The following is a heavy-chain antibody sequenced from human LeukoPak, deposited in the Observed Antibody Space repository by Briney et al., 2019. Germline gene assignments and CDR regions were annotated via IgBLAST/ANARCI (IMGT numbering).Heavy chain of an antibody. V-gene: IGHV3-48*03. CDR3: ARDRGGCSSTSCYFDAFDI. Sequence: PGGSLRLSCAASGFTFSSYEMNWVRQAPGKGLEWGSYISSSGSTIYYADSVKGRFTISRDNAKNSLYLQMNSLRAEDTAVYYCARDRGGCSSTSCYFDAFDIWGQGTMVTVSS. D-gene: IGHD2-2*01. J-gene: IGHJ3*02. CDR1: GFTFSSYE. CDR2: ISSSGSTI.